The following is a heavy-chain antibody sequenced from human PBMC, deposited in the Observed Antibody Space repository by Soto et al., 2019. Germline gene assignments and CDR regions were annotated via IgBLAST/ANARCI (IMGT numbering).Heavy chain of an antibody. CDR1: GFTFSSYA. CDR2: ISGSGGST. Sequence: GGSLRLSCAASGFTFSSYAMSWVRQAPGKGLEWVSGISGSGGSTYFADSVKGRFTISRDNSKNTLFLQMNSLRAEDKAVYYCAKGTIHDFWSGSNYYMDVWGNGITVTVS. V-gene: IGHV3-23*01. CDR3: AKGTIHDFWSGSNYYMDV. J-gene: IGHJ6*03. D-gene: IGHD3-3*01.